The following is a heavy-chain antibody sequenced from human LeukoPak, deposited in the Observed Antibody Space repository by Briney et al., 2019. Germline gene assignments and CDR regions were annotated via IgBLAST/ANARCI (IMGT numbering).Heavy chain of an antibody. CDR3: ARLAYGDYYDY. CDR2: IYHSGST. J-gene: IGHJ4*02. CDR1: GYSLSSGYY. V-gene: IGHV4-38-2*01. D-gene: IGHD4-17*01. Sequence: SETLSLTCAVSGYSLSSGYYWGWIRQPPGKGLEWIGSIYHSGSTYYNPSLKSRVTISVDTSKNQFSLKLSSVTAADTAVYYCARLAYGDYYDYWGQGTLVTVSS.